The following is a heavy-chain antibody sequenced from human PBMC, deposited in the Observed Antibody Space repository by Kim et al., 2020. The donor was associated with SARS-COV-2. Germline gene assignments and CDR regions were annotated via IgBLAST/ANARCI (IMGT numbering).Heavy chain of an antibody. CDR3: ARHSGYSYGLPTDAFDI. D-gene: IGHD5-18*01. V-gene: IGHV4-39*01. Sequence: NSRVTISGDTSKNQFSLKLSSVTAADSAVYYCARHSGYSYGLPTDAFDIWGQGTMVTVSS. J-gene: IGHJ3*02.